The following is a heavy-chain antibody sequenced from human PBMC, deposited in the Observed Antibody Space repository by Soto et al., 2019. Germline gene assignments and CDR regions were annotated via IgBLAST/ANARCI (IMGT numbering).Heavy chain of an antibody. CDR1: GFTFSSYG. V-gene: IGHV3-30*18. CDR2: ISYDGSNK. D-gene: IGHD6-19*01. Sequence: GGSLRLSCAASGFTFSSYGMHWVRQAPGKGLEWVAVISYDGSNKYYADSVKGRFTISRDNSKNTLYLQMNSLRAEDTAVYYCAKPSVAGYNSGWYVCYFDYWGQGTLVTVSS. J-gene: IGHJ4*02. CDR3: AKPSVAGYNSGWYVCYFDY.